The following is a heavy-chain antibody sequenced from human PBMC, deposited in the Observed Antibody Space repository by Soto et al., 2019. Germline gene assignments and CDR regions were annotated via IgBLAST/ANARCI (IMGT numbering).Heavy chain of an antibody. CDR2: SSNSGSFT. V-gene: IGHV3-11*06. CDR1: GFTFSDHY. D-gene: IGHD1-1*01. CDR3: ARSGDNYNRLDY. Sequence: GGSLRRSCAASGFTFSDHYMSWIRQAPGKGLEWIGYSSNSGSFTRYADSVKGRFSISRDNAKNSLYLQINSLRGDDTAIYYCARSGDNYNRLDYWGQGTTVTVSS. J-gene: IGHJ4*02.